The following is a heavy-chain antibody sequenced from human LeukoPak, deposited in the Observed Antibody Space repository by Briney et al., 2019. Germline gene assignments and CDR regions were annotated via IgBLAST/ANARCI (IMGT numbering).Heavy chain of an antibody. CDR1: GLTVRTNY. J-gene: IGHJ4*02. D-gene: IGHD6-19*01. CDR3: AKGTQTHIAVAGQAH. Sequence: QPGGALRLSCAASGLTVRTNYMTWVRQAPGKGLDGVSVIYGAGTTFYADSVKGRFTISGDISKNSLHVQMDSLRAEDTAVNYCAKGTQTHIAVAGQAHCGQGTLVTVSS. V-gene: IGHV3-53*01. CDR2: IYGAGTT.